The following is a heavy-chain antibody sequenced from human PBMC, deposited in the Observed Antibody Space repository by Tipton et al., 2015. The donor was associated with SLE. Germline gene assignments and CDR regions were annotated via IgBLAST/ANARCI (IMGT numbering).Heavy chain of an antibody. CDR3: ARQYLPGSGPSFDS. Sequence: SLRLSCAASGFTFNIFWMHWVRRAPGKGLVWVSRINTDGSTTSYADSVKGRFTISRDNAKNTVYLQLSSLRVEDTAVYYCARQYLPGSGPSFDSWGQGTLVTVSS. J-gene: IGHJ4*02. V-gene: IGHV3-74*01. D-gene: IGHD2/OR15-2a*01. CDR1: GFTFNIFW. CDR2: INTDGSTT.